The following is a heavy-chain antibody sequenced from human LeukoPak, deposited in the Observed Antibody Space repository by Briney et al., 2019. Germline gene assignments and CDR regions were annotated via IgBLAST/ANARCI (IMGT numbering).Heavy chain of an antibody. CDR1: GFTFGTYP. D-gene: IGHD6-19*01. V-gene: IGHV3-30*04. Sequence: GGSLRLSCAASGFTFGTYPMHWVRQAPGKGLEWVAVVADDGKDKHYVESVKGRFTISRDNSKNTLYLRMNSLRVEDTAVYYCARDRHIAGAGYYFDYWGQGTLVTVSS. CDR2: VADDGKDK. J-gene: IGHJ4*02. CDR3: ARDRHIAGAGYYFDY.